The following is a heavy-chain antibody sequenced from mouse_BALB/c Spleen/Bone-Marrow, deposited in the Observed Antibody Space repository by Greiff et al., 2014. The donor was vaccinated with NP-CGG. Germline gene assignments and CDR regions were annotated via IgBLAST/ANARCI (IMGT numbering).Heavy chain of an antibody. CDR2: INPSTGYA. Sequence: QVQLQQSGAELAKPGASVKMSCKASGYTFTDTWIHWIKQRPGQGLEWIGYINPSTGYAEYNQNFKDKATLTVDKSSSTAYMQLSSLTPEDSAVYYCARDYWGQGTTLTVSS. V-gene: IGHV1-7*01. J-gene: IGHJ2*01. CDR3: ARDY. CDR1: GYTFTDTW.